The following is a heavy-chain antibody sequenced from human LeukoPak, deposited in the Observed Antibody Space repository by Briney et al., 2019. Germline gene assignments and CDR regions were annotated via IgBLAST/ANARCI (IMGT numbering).Heavy chain of an antibody. CDR2: IWYDGSNK. D-gene: IGHD4-17*01. CDR1: GFTFSSYG. J-gene: IGHJ4*02. V-gene: IGHV3-33*01. Sequence: PGGSLRLSCAASGFTFSSYGMHWVRQAPGKGLEWVAVIWYDGSNKYYADSVKGRFTISRDNSKNTLYLQMNSLRAEDTAVYYCARERGPYGDYELDYWGQGTLVTVSS. CDR3: ARERGPYGDYELDY.